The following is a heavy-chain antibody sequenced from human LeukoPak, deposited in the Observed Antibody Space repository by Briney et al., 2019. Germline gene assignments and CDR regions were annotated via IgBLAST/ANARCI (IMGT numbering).Heavy chain of an antibody. J-gene: IGHJ6*02. Sequence: GGSLRLSCAASGFTFSSYSMNWVRQAPGKGLEWVSSISSSSSYIYYADSMKGRFTISRGNAKNSLYLQMNSLRAEDTAVYYCSRETVMVTGVYYYGMDVWGQGTTVTVSS. D-gene: IGHD5-18*01. CDR2: ISSSSSYI. CDR1: GFTFSSYS. CDR3: SRETVMVTGVYYYGMDV. V-gene: IGHV3-21*01.